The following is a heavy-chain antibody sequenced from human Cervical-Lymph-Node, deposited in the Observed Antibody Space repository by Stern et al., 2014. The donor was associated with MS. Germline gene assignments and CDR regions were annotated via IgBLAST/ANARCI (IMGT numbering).Heavy chain of an antibody. Sequence: VQLVESGGGLVQPGRSLRLSCVASGFTFEDYAMHWVRHAPGKGLEWVSGVSWNSDSIAYADSVKGRFTISRDNAKNSLYLQMNSLRTEDTAFYYCAKDMAAASYWAFDFWGQGTMVTVSS. D-gene: IGHD2-15*01. CDR3: AKDMAAASYWAFDF. V-gene: IGHV3-9*01. CDR2: VSWNSDSI. J-gene: IGHJ3*01. CDR1: GFTFEDYA.